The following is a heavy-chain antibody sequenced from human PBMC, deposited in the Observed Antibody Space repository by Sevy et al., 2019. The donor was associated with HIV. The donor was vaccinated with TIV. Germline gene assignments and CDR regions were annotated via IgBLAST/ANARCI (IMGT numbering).Heavy chain of an antibody. V-gene: IGHV7-4-1*02. J-gene: IGHJ4*02. CDR2: INTNTGNP. D-gene: IGHD4-17*01. CDR3: ACPVKSVNGGWTFDY. Sequence: ASVKVSCKASGYTFTTYGMNWVRQAPGQGLEWMGGINTNTGNPTYAQGFTGRFVFSLDTSLSTAYLQISSLKAEDTAVYYCACPVKSVNGGWTFDYWGQGTLVTVSS. CDR1: GYTFTTYG.